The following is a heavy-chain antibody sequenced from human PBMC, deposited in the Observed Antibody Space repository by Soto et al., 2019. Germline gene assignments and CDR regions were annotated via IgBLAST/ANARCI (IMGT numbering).Heavy chain of an antibody. J-gene: IGHJ4*02. CDR3: ARGPPLYCSGGSCYGLDD. CDR2: IYYSGST. Sequence: SETLSLTCTVSGGSISSCGYYWGWIRQHPGKGLEWIGYIYYSGSTYYNPSLKSRVTISVDTSKNQFSLKLSSVTAADTAVYYCARGPPLYCSGGSCYGLDDWGQGTLVTVSS. CDR1: GGSISSCGYY. D-gene: IGHD2-15*01. V-gene: IGHV4-31*03.